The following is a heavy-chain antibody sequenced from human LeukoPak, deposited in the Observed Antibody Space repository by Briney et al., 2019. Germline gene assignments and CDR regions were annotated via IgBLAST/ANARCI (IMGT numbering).Heavy chain of an antibody. CDR3: ARPKRYDYSNYDYFDY. Sequence: RASVKVSCKASGYTFTSYAMNWVRQAPGQGLEWMGWINTNTGNPTYAQGFTGRFVFSLDTSVSTAYLQINSLKAEDTAVYYCARPKRYDYSNYDYFDYWGQGTLVTVSS. D-gene: IGHD4-11*01. J-gene: IGHJ4*02. CDR1: GYTFTSYA. V-gene: IGHV7-4-1*02. CDR2: INTNTGNP.